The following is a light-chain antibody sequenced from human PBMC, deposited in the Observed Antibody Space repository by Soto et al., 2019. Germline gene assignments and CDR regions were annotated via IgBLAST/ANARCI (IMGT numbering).Light chain of an antibody. Sequence: EIVLTQSPGTLSLSPGERATLSCRASQSVSSNYLAWYQQKPGQAPRLLIYDASSRATGIPDMFSGFGSGTAFTLTIRRLEPEDFAGYYCQQYGRSPYTFGQGTKLEIK. V-gene: IGKV3-20*01. CDR3: QQYGRSPYT. CDR2: DAS. CDR1: QSVSSNY. J-gene: IGKJ2*01.